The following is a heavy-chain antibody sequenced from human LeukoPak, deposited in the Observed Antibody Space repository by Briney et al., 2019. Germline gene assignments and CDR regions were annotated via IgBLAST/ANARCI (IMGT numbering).Heavy chain of an antibody. V-gene: IGHV4-39*07. CDR3: ARRWLGYCSSTSCYGSRYFDY. Sequence: SETLSLTCTVSGGSISSSSYYWGWVRQPPGKGLEWLGEINHSGSTYYNPSLKSRVTISVDTSKNQFSLKLSSVTAADTAVYYCARRWLGYCSSTSCYGSRYFDYWGQGTLVTVSS. J-gene: IGHJ4*02. CDR1: GGSISSSSYY. CDR2: INHSGST. D-gene: IGHD2-2*01.